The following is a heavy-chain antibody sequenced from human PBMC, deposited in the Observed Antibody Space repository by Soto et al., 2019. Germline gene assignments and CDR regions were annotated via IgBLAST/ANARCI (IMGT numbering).Heavy chain of an antibody. J-gene: IGHJ6*02. V-gene: IGHV3-73*01. D-gene: IGHD5-18*01. CDR1: GFTFSGSA. CDR3: TLDTATTYYGMDV. Sequence: EVQLVESGGGLVQPGGSLKLSCAASGFTFSGSAMHWVRQASGKGLAWVGRIRSKANSYATAYAASVKGRFTISRDDSKNMAYLQMNSLKTEDTAVYYCTLDTATTYYGMDVWGQGTTVTVSS. CDR2: IRSKANSYAT.